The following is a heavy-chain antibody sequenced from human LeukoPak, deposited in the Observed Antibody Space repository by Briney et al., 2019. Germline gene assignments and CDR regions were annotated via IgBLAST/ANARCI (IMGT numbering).Heavy chain of an antibody. CDR3: ARPSSGWSRDLDY. Sequence: GASLKISYKASGSSFTNYWISWVRHMPGKGLEWMGTIDPTDSYTKYSPSFEGRVTFSSDKSITTVHLQWRSLRASDTAIYYCARPSSGWSRDLDYWGQGTLVTVSS. V-gene: IGHV5-10-1*01. D-gene: IGHD6-19*01. J-gene: IGHJ4*02. CDR1: GSSFTNYW. CDR2: IDPTDSYT.